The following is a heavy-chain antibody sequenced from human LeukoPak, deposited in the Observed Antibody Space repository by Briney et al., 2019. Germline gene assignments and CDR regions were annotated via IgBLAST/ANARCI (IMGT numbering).Heavy chain of an antibody. Sequence: GGSLRLSCAASGFTFSSYAMHWVRRAPGKGLEWVAVISYDGSNKYYADSVKGRFTISRDNSKNTLYLQMNSLRAEDTAVYYCASPDDFWSGYYTELDYWGQGTPVTVSS. D-gene: IGHD3-3*01. CDR3: ASPDDFWSGYYTELDY. J-gene: IGHJ4*02. V-gene: IGHV3-30-3*01. CDR2: ISYDGSNK. CDR1: GFTFSSYA.